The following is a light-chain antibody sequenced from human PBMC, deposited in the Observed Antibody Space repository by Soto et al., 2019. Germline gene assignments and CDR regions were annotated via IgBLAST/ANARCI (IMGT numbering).Light chain of an antibody. CDR2: GAS. Sequence: ENVLTQSPGTLSFSPGERATLSCRASQSVSSNLAWYQQKPGQAPRLLIYGASTRATGIPARFWGSGSGTEFTLTISSLQSEDFAVYYCQHYNNWPPWTFGQGTKVDIK. J-gene: IGKJ1*01. CDR1: QSVSSN. CDR3: QHYNNWPPWT. V-gene: IGKV3-15*01.